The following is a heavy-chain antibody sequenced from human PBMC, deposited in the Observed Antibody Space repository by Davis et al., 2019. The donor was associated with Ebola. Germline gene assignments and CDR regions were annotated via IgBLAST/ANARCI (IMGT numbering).Heavy chain of an antibody. CDR1: GYTFTSYG. V-gene: IGHV1-18*04. D-gene: IGHD3-10*01. CDR2: ISAYNGNT. Sequence: ASVKVSCKASGYTFTSYGISWVRQAPGQGLEWMGWISAYNGNTNYAQKLQGRVTMTTDTSTSTAYMELRSLRSDDTAVYYCARDGYYYYGSGSYHYGMDVWGQGTTVTVSS. J-gene: IGHJ6*02. CDR3: ARDGYYYYGSGSYHYGMDV.